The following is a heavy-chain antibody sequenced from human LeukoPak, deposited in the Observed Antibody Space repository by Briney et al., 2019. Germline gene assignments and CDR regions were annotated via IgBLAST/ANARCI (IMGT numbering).Heavy chain of an antibody. D-gene: IGHD6-19*01. Sequence: SETLSLTCTVSGGSISSYYWSWIRQPPGKGLEWIGYIYYSGSTNYNPSLKSRVTISIDTSKNQFSLKLSSVTAADMAVYYCGAESERWLVRSWGQGTLVTVSS. CDR2: IYYSGST. CDR3: GAESERWLVRS. V-gene: IGHV4-59*01. CDR1: GGSISSYY. J-gene: IGHJ4*02.